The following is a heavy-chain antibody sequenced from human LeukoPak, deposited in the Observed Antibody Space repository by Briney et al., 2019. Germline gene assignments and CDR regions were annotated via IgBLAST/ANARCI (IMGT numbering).Heavy chain of an antibody. J-gene: IGHJ4*02. D-gene: IGHD2-21*02. CDR3: ARETVVTAIGY. V-gene: IGHV4-39*02. CDR2: IYYSGST. Sequence: SETLSLTCAVSGGSISSSSYYWGWIRQPPGKGLEWIGSIYYSGSTYYNPSLKSRVTISVDTSKNQFSLKLSSVTAADTAVYYCARETVVTAIGYWGQGTLVTVSS. CDR1: GGSISSSSYY.